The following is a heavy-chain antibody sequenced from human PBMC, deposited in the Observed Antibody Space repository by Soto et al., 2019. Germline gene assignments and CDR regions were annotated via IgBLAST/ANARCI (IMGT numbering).Heavy chain of an antibody. D-gene: IGHD3-3*01. CDR3: ARDGPVLRFWEWLSPAYDY. V-gene: IGHV1-18*01. CDR2: ISAYNGNT. Sequence: ASVKVSCKASGYTFTSYGISWVRQAPGQGLEWMGWISAYNGNTNYAQKLQGRVTMTTDTSTSTAYMELRSLRSDDTAVYYCARDGPVLRFWEWLSPAYDYWGQGTLVTVSS. CDR1: GYTFTSYG. J-gene: IGHJ4*02.